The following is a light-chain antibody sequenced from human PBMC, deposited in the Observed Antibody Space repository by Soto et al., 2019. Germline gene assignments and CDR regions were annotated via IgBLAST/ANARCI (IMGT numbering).Light chain of an antibody. V-gene: IGKV1-39*01. CDR2: GAS. J-gene: IGKJ2*01. CDR3: LQDYDFPYT. CDR1: RNIDTY. Sequence: DIQMTQSPSSLSASFGDRVTLTCRASRNIDTYLNWYQQKPGTAPKLLMYGASSLHSGVPSRFSGSGSGTDFTLTINDLQPEDVATYFCLQDYDFPYTFGQGTKLEI.